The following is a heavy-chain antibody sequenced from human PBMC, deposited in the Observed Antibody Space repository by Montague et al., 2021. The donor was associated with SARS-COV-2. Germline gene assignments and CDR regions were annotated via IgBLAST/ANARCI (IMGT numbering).Heavy chain of an antibody. J-gene: IGHJ6*02. CDR1: GGSISNYY. Sequence: SETLSLTCTVSGGSISNYYWCWIRQPPGRGLEWIGYIYYSESANYSPSLKSRVTISLDTTKNQFSLKVTSVTAADTAVYYCARGGGYYNYGLDVWGQGTTVTVSS. CDR3: ARGGGYYNYGLDV. V-gene: IGHV4-59*01. CDR2: IYYSESA. D-gene: IGHD6-13*01.